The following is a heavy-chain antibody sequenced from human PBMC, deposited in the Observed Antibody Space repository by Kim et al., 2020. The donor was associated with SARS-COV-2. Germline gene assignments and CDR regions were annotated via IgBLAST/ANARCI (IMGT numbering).Heavy chain of an antibody. CDR2: ISYDETYK. CDR1: GFILTGFA. D-gene: IGHD3-9*01. V-gene: IGHV3-30*04. J-gene: IGHJ4*02. CDR3: ARDRTGYYEEF. Sequence: GGSLRLSCATSGFILTGFAMHWVRQAPGKGPEWVAMISYDETYKYYADSVKGRFTISRDISSNTVYLQMKTLTADDTAVYYCARDRTGYYEEFWGQGTVVTVSS.